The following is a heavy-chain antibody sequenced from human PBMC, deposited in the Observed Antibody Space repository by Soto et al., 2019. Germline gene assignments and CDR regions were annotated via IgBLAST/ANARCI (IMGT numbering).Heavy chain of an antibody. D-gene: IGHD2-21*02. Sequence: AGGSLRLSCAASGFTFSSYTLNWVRRAPGKGLEWVATSSDRRTGNTHYSDSVRGRFTLSRDYSRNILFLQMDSLRDDDTALYYCTTWLTAHFDYWGRGTQVTVSS. CDR1: GFTFSSYT. CDR2: SSDRRTGNT. V-gene: IGHV3-23*01. J-gene: IGHJ4*02. CDR3: TTWLTAHFDY.